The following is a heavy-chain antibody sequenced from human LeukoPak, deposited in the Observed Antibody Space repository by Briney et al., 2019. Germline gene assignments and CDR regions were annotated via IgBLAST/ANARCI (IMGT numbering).Heavy chain of an antibody. J-gene: IGHJ5*02. CDR3: ARGGEYDYGDYVVGWLDP. CDR2: ISAYNGNT. D-gene: IGHD4-17*01. CDR1: GYTFTSYG. V-gene: IGHV1-18*01. Sequence: ASVKVSCKASGYTFTSYGISWVRQAPGQGLEWMGWISAYNGNTNYAQKLQGRVTMTTDTSTSTAYMELRSLRSDDTAVYYCARGGEYDYGDYVVGWLDPWGQGTLVTVSS.